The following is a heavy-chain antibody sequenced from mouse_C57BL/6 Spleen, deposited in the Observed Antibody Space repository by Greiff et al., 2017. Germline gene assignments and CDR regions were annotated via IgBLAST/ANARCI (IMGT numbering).Heavy chain of an antibody. Sequence: QVQLQQPGAELVKPGASVKVSCKASGYTFTSYWMHWVKQRPGQGLEWIGRIHPSDSDTNNNQQFTGKATLTVDKSSSTAYMQLSSLTSEDSAVYYGAIDKLRRGGYFDYWGQGTTLTVSS. J-gene: IGHJ2*01. V-gene: IGHV1-74*01. CDR1: GYTFTSYW. D-gene: IGHD2-4*01. CDR3: AIDKLRRGGYFDY. CDR2: IHPSDSDT.